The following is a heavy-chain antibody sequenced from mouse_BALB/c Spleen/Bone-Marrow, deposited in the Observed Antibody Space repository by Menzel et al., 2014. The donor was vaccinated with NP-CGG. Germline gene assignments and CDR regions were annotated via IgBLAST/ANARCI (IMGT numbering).Heavy chain of an antibody. CDR3: VKNYYYGYVAY. Sequence: EVQLVESGGGLVQPGGSLKLSCAASGFDFSRYWMTWVRQAPGKGLEWIGEINPDSSTINYTPSLKDKFIISRDNAKNTLYLQMNKVRSEDTALYYCVKNYYYGYVAYWGQGTLVTVSA. CDR1: GFDFSRYW. J-gene: IGHJ3*01. D-gene: IGHD1-2*01. CDR2: INPDSSTI. V-gene: IGHV4-1*02.